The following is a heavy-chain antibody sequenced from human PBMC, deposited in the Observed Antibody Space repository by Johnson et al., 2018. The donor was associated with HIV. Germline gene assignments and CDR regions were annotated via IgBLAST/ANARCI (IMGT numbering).Heavy chain of an antibody. Sequence: EVQLVESGGGVVQPGRSLRLSCAASGFTFSSYGMHWVRQAPGKGLVWVSRINSDGSSTSYADSVKGRFTISRDNAKNTLYLQMNSLRAEDTAVYYCARDWTTGPSLDAFDIWGQGTMVTVSS. CDR3: ARDWTTGPSLDAFDI. CDR2: INSDGSST. D-gene: IGHD3/OR15-3a*01. V-gene: IGHV3-74*01. J-gene: IGHJ3*02. CDR1: GFTFSSYG.